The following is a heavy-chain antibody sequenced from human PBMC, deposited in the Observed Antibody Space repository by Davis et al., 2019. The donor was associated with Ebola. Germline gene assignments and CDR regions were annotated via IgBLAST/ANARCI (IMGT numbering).Heavy chain of an antibody. D-gene: IGHD3-10*01. V-gene: IGHV1-46*01. J-gene: IGHJ4*02. CDR2: INPSGGST. CDR1: GYTFTSYY. CDR3: ARDKYYYGSENYYTNYFDY. Sequence: ASVKVSCKASGYTFTSYYMHWVRQAPGQGLEWMGIINPSGGSTSYAQKFQGRVTMTRDTSTSTVYMELSSLRAEDTAVYYCARDKYYYGSENYYTNYFDYWGQGTLVTVSS.